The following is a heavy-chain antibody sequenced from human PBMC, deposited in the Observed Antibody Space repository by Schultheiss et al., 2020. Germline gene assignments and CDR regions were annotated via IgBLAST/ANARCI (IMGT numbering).Heavy chain of an antibody. CDR2: ISYDGGNK. D-gene: IGHD6-13*01. Sequence: GGSLRLSCAASGFTFNNYAMHWVRQAPGKGLEWVAVISYDGGNKYYADSVKGRFTISRDNSKNTLYLQMNSLRAEDTAVYYCAKDWEQQLVQYYFDYWGQGTLVTVSS. CDR1: GFTFNNYA. CDR3: AKDWEQQLVQYYFDY. V-gene: IGHV3-30-3*01. J-gene: IGHJ4*02.